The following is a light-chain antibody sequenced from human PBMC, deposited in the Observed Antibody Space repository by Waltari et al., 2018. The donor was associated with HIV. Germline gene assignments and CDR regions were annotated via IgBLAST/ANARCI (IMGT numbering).Light chain of an antibody. CDR1: QSVSSSY. CDR3: QQYGGSPRIT. J-gene: IGKJ5*01. Sequence: EIVLTQSPGTLSLSPGERATLTCRASQSVSSSYLAWYKQRLGQAPRLLIYGASSRATGIPDRFSGSWSGTDFTLTIARREPEDFAVYYCQQYGGSPRITFGQGTRLEIK. CDR2: GAS. V-gene: IGKV3-20*01.